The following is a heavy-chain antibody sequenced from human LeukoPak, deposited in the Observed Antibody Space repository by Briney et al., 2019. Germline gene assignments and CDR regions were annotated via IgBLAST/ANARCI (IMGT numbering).Heavy chain of an antibody. CDR3: ARHIRANHWFDP. J-gene: IGHJ5*02. V-gene: IGHV4-39*01. Sequence: PSETLSLTCTVSGDSISSTDYYWDWIRQPPGKALEWIGDINYRGGTYYKSSLKSRVTMSLDTSKNQLYLRLNSVTAADTGVYYCARHIRANHWFDPWGQGTLVTVSS. CDR1: GDSISSTDYY. CDR2: INYRGGT. D-gene: IGHD1-14*01.